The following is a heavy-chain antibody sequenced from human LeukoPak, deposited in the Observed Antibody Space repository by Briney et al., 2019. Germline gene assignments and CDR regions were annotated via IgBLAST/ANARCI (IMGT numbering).Heavy chain of an antibody. D-gene: IGHD5-24*01. CDR3: AREGRRDGYRYFFDY. V-gene: IGHV3-21*01. J-gene: IGHJ4*02. Sequence: GGSLRLSCAASGFTFSSYSMNWVRQAPGKGLEWVSSISSSSSYIYYADSVKGRFTISRDNAKNSLYLQMNSLRAEDTAVYYCAREGRRDGYRYFFDYWGQGTLVTVSS. CDR1: GFTFSSYS. CDR2: ISSSSSYI.